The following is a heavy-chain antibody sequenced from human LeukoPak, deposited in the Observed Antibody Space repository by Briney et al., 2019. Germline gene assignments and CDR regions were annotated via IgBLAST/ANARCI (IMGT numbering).Heavy chain of an antibody. J-gene: IGHJ6*02. V-gene: IGHV3-33*08. Sequence: GGSLRLSCAASGFTFSSYAMHWVRQAPGKGLEWVAVIWYDGSNKYYADSVKGRFTISRDNSKNTLYLQMNSLRAEDTAVYYCARADGSGSSYGMDVWGQGTTVTVSS. D-gene: IGHD3-10*01. CDR1: GFTFSSYA. CDR2: IWYDGSNK. CDR3: ARADGSGSSYGMDV.